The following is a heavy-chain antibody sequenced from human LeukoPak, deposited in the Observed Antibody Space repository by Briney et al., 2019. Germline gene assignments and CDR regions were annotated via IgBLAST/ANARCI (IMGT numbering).Heavy chain of an antibody. CDR2: ISGSGGST. CDR1: GFTFSSYA. D-gene: IGHD3-10*01. Sequence: GGSLRLSCAASGFTFSSYAMSWVRQAPGKGLEWVSAISGSGGSTYYADSVKGRFTISRDNSKDTLYLQMNSLRAEDTAVYYCATSYYPLNYFDYWGQGTLVTVSS. CDR3: ATSYYPLNYFDY. J-gene: IGHJ4*02. V-gene: IGHV3-23*01.